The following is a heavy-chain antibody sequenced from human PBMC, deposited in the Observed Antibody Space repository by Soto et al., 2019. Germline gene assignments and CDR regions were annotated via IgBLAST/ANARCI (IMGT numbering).Heavy chain of an antibody. Sequence: QEQLVESGGGVVQPGRSLRLSCAASGFTFSDYALHWVRQAPGKGLEWVAVISYDGSNKNYADSVKGRLTISRDNSKNTLDVQMNSLRPEDTAVYYCATLIAYSSRYGMDVWGQGTTVTVSS. CDR3: ATLIAYSSRYGMDV. J-gene: IGHJ6*02. D-gene: IGHD5-18*01. V-gene: IGHV3-30-3*01. CDR1: GFTFSDYA. CDR2: ISYDGSNK.